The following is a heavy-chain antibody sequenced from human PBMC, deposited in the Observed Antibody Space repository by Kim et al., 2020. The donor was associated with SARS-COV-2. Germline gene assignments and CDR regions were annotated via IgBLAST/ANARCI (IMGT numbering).Heavy chain of an antibody. CDR3: ARSSGSSGWSDYYYYYYGMDV. J-gene: IGHJ6*02. D-gene: IGHD6-19*01. CDR1: GYTFTSYG. Sequence: ASVKVSCKASGYTFTSYGISWVRQAPGQGLEWMGWISAYNGNTNYAQKLQGRVTMTTDTSTSTAYMELRSLRSDDTAVYNCARSSGSSGWSDYYYYYYGMDVWGQGTTVTVSS. CDR2: ISAYNGNT. V-gene: IGHV1-18*01.